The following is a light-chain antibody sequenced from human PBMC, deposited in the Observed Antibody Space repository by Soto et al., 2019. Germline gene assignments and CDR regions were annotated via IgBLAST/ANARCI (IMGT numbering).Light chain of an antibody. V-gene: IGKV2-30*01. CDR3: MQGSHSPIT. Sequence: DVVMTQSPLSLPVTLGQPASISCRSSRSLVYSDGDIYLIWFQQGPGQXPRXLIYKVSNRDSGVPDRFSGSGSGTDLTLKISRVEAEDVGVYYGMQGSHSPITFGQGTRLEIK. CDR1: RSLVYSDGDIY. CDR2: KVS. J-gene: IGKJ5*01.